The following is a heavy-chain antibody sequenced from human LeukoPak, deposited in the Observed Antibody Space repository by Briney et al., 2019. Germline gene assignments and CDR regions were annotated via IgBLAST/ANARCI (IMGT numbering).Heavy chain of an antibody. Sequence: ASVKVSCKASGYTFTGYYMHWVRQAPGQGLEWMGWINPNSGGTNYAQKFQGRVTMTRDTSISTAYMELSRLRSDDTAVYYCAARMDDFWSVSLDRPYYYMDVWGKGTTVTVSS. CDR2: INPNSGGT. D-gene: IGHD3-3*01. CDR1: GYTFTGYY. V-gene: IGHV1-2*02. CDR3: AARMDDFWSVSLDRPYYYMDV. J-gene: IGHJ6*03.